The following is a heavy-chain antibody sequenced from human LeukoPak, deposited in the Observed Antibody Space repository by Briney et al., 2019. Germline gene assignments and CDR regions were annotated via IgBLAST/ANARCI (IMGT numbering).Heavy chain of an antibody. CDR3: ARGLVSSIAAAGYLVYYYYYGMDV. CDR1: GGSIENNH. CDR2: LHVSGNT. V-gene: IGHV4-59*10. J-gene: IGHJ6*02. Sequence: PSETLSLTCAVSGGSIENNHWAWIRLPAGKGLEWIGRLHVSGNTNFNPSLKSRVTISVDTSRNQFSLKLSSVTAADTAVYYCARGLVSSIAAAGYLVYYYYYGMDVWGQGTTVTVSS. D-gene: IGHD6-13*01.